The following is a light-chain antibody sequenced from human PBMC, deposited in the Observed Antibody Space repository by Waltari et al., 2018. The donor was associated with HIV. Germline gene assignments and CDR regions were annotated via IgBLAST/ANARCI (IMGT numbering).Light chain of an antibody. CDR2: AAS. Sequence: EIVMTQSPATLSVSPGERVTLSCRASQSVTNNLVWVQQSVTSNLAWYQQKPGQAPRRLIYAASTSVTGIPARFSGSRSGTEFTLTISSLQSEDFAVYYCQQYNNWPQTFGQGTKVEIK. J-gene: IGKJ1*01. CDR1: QSVTNNLVWVQQSVTSN. V-gene: IGKV3D-15*01. CDR3: QQYNNWPQT.